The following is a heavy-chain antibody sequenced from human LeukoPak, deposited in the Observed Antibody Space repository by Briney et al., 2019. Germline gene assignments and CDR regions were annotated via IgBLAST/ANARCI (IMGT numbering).Heavy chain of an antibody. J-gene: IGHJ4*02. V-gene: IGHV3-74*03. CDR1: GFTFSSYA. CDR2: ISTDGSST. CDR3: ARDRYCTTTRCSDY. Sequence: GGSLRLSCAASGFTFSSYAMSWVRQAPGKGLVWVSRISTDGSSTTYADSVKGRFTISRDNAKNTLYLEMNSLRAEDTAVYYCARDRYCTTTRCSDYWGQGTLVTVSS. D-gene: IGHD2-2*01.